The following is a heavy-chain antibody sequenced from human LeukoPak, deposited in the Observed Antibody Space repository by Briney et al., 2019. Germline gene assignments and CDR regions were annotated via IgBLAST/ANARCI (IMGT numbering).Heavy chain of an antibody. CDR3: ARAPSNSWHNFDS. CDR1: GFTFSSYG. D-gene: IGHD6-13*01. CDR2: ISYDGSQK. J-gene: IGHJ4*02. V-gene: IGHV3-30*19. Sequence: PGGSLRLSCAASGFTFSSYGMHWVRQAPGKGLEWVAIISYDGSQKYHADSVKGRFTISRDNSKNALYLQMDSLRAEDTAVYYCARAPSNSWHNFDSWGQGTLVTVSS.